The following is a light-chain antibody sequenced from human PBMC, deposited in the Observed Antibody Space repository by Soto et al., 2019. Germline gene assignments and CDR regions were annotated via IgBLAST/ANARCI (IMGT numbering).Light chain of an antibody. CDR2: EGG. J-gene: IGLJ2*01. V-gene: IGLV2-23*01. Sequence: QSVLTQPASVSGSPGQSITISCTGTSSDVGSYNLVSWYQQHPGKAPKVIIYEGGKRPSGVSNRFSGSKSGITASLTISGLQAEDEADYYCCSYAGYSTSAVFGSGTKLTVL. CDR1: SSDVGSYNL. CDR3: CSYAGYSTSAV.